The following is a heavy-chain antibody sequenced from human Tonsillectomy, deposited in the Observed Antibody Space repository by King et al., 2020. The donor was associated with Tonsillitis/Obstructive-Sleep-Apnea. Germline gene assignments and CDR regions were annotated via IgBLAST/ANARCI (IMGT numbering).Heavy chain of an antibody. CDR1: GFTFSSYA. Sequence: VQLVESGGGVVQPGRSLRLSCAASGFTFSSYAMHWVRQAPGKGLEWVAVISYDGSNKYYADSVKGRFTISRDNSENTLYLQMNSLRAEDTAVYFCARNGGNYVWGSYRDMDVWGKGTTVTVSS. CDR2: ISYDGSNK. V-gene: IGHV3-30*01. D-gene: IGHD3-16*02. CDR3: ARNGGNYVWGSYRDMDV. J-gene: IGHJ6*03.